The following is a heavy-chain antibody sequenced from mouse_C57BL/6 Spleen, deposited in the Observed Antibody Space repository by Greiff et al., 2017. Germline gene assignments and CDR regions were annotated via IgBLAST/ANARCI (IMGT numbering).Heavy chain of an antibody. V-gene: IGHV1-58*01. CDR2: IFPGSGYT. D-gene: IGHD2-1*01. CDR3: ERGYGNFSMDY. Sequence: DVQLQQSGAELVRPGSSVKLSCKTSGYTFTSYWMNWVKQRPGQGLEWIGNIFPGSGYTKYNEKFKGKDTLTSDTSSHTAYMQLSRLTSEDSAIYFRERGYGNFSMDYWGQGTSVTVSS. CDR1: GYTFTSYW. J-gene: IGHJ4*01.